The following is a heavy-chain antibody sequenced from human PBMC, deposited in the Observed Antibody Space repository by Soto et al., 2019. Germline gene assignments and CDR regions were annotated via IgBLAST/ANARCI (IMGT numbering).Heavy chain of an antibody. Sequence: GASVKVSCKASGYTFTSYAIHWVRQAPGQRLEWMGWINAGNGNTKYSQKFQGRVTITRDTSASTAYMELSSLRADDTAVYYCVKGEYYYDSSGYYPFDYWGQGTLVTVSS. J-gene: IGHJ4*02. V-gene: IGHV1-3*01. CDR1: GYTFTSYA. D-gene: IGHD3-22*01. CDR2: INAGNGNT. CDR3: VKGEYYYDSSGYYPFDY.